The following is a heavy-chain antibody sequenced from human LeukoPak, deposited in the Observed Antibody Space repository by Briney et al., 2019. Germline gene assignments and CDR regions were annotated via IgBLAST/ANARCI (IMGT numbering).Heavy chain of an antibody. D-gene: IGHD2-21*02. J-gene: IGHJ6*02. Sequence: ASVKVSCKASGYTFTGYYMHWVRQAPGQGLEWMGRINPNSGGTNYAQKFQDRVTMTRDTSISTAYMELSRLRSDDTAVYYCARKTAGKYGMDVWGQGTTVTVSS. CDR3: ARKTAGKYGMDV. V-gene: IGHV1-2*06. CDR1: GYTFTGYY. CDR2: INPNSGGT.